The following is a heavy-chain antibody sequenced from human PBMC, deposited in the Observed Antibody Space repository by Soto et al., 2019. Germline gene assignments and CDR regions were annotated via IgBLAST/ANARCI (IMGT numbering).Heavy chain of an antibody. V-gene: IGHV3-15*01. Sequence: GGSLRLSCAASGFTFSNAWMSWVRQAPGKGLEWVGRIKSKTDGGTTDYAAPVKGRFTISRDDSKNTLYLQMNSLKTEDTAVYYCTTGSSGWYGDYYYYGMDVWGQGTTVTVS. J-gene: IGHJ6*02. CDR1: GFTFSNAW. D-gene: IGHD6-19*01. CDR2: IKSKTDGGTT. CDR3: TTGSSGWYGDYYYYGMDV.